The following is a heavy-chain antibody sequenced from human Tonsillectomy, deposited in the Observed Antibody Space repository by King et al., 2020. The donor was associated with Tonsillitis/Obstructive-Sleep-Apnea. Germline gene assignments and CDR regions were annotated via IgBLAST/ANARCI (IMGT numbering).Heavy chain of an antibody. CDR2: INHMGST. Sequence: VPLQQWGAGLLKPSETLSLPCAVYGGSLSGYFWKWIRQPPGKGPEWIGEINHMGSTKYNPSLKSRVTISIDTSKNQFSLRLTSVTAADTAVYYCAKGGVNFFDYWGQGTLVTVSP. J-gene: IGHJ4*02. CDR1: GGSLSGYF. V-gene: IGHV4-34*01. CDR3: AKGGVNFFDY. D-gene: IGHD2-21*01.